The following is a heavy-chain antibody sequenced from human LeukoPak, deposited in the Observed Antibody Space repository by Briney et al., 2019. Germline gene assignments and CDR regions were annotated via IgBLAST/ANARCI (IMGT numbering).Heavy chain of an antibody. CDR1: GGTFSSYA. V-gene: IGHV1-69*04. CDR3: ARGPAAAGTWLGC. CDR2: IIPILGIA. D-gene: IGHD6-13*01. J-gene: IGHJ4*02. Sequence: SVKVSCKASGGTFSSYAISWVRQAPGQGLEWMGRIIPILGIANYAQRFQGRVTITADKSTSTAYMELSSLRSEDTAVYYCARGPAAAGTWLGCWGQGTLVTVSS.